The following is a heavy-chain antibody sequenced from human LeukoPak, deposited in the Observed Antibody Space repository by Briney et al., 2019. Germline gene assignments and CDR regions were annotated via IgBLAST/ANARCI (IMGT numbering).Heavy chain of an antibody. CDR3: ARYVSGSFFAFDI. Sequence: SETLSLTCSVSGDSISSYYWSWIRQPPGKGLEWIGYIYYSENTNYNPSLKSRVTISEDTSKNQFSLKLSSVNDADTAVYYCARYVSGSFFAFDIWGQGTMVTVSS. D-gene: IGHD3-10*01. J-gene: IGHJ3*02. V-gene: IGHV4-59*01. CDR2: IYYSENT. CDR1: GDSISSYY.